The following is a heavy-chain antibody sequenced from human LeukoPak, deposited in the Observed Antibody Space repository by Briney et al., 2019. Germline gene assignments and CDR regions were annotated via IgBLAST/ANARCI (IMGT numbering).Heavy chain of an antibody. CDR1: GFTFSSYG. J-gene: IGHJ5*02. Sequence: GGSLRLSCAASGFTFSSYGMHWVRQAPGKGLEWVAFIRYDGSKKYYVDSVKGRFTISRDNSKNTLYLQMNSLRAEDTAVYSCANSGWSPKAWGQGTLVTVSS. D-gene: IGHD6-19*01. V-gene: IGHV3-30*02. CDR3: ANSGWSPKA. CDR2: IRYDGSKK.